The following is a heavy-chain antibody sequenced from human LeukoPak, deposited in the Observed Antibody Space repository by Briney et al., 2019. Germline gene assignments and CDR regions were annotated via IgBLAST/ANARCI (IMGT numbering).Heavy chain of an antibody. D-gene: IGHD3-3*01. Sequence: GASVKVSCRASGYSFSAFYIHWVRQAPGQGLEWIGWMNPNCGGTSFAQKFQGRVTLTRDASINTAYMEVNSLTSDDTAVYYCARDEREWLSLILSDDAFDIWGQGTKVTVSS. V-gene: IGHV1-2*02. J-gene: IGHJ3*02. CDR1: GYSFSAFY. CDR2: MNPNCGGT. CDR3: ARDEREWLSLILSDDAFDI.